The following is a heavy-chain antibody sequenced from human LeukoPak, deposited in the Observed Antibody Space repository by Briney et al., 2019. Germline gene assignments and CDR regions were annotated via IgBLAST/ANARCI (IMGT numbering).Heavy chain of an antibody. D-gene: IGHD5-12*01. Sequence: ASLKVSCKTSGYTFTGYYMHWVRQAPGQGLEWLGWIDPNSGGTNYAQKFQGRVTMTRDTSISTAYIELSRLRSDDTAVYYCARPPGRDGYNRYDYWGQGTLVTVSS. J-gene: IGHJ4*02. CDR2: IDPNSGGT. CDR3: ARPPGRDGYNRYDY. CDR1: GYTFTGYY. V-gene: IGHV1-2*02.